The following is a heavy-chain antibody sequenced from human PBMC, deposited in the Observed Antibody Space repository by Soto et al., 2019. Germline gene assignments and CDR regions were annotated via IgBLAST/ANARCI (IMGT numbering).Heavy chain of an antibody. J-gene: IGHJ4*02. D-gene: IGHD2-2*02. Sequence: GGSLRLSCAASGFTFSDCCMSWIRQAPGKGLEWVSYISSSSSYTNYADSVKGRFTISRDNAKNSLYLQMNSLRAEDTAVYYCARVKYCSSTSCYMPQGYFDYWGQGTLVTVSS. CDR2: ISSSSSYT. CDR3: ARVKYCSSTSCYMPQGYFDY. V-gene: IGHV3-11*06. CDR1: GFTFSDCC.